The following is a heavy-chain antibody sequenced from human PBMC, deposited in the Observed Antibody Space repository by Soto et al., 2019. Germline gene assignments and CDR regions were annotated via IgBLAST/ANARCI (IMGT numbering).Heavy chain of an antibody. CDR1: GGSISSMGYY. D-gene: IGHD6-6*01. V-gene: IGHV4-39*01. Sequence: SQDLSLTCTVSGGSISSMGYYWCWIRQPPGEGLEWIGIVYYSGTTTYSPSLKSRVTISVDTSRTQFSLKLSSVTAADTAVYYCARYSSSAGWFDPWCQGTLVT. CDR2: VYYSGTT. J-gene: IGHJ5*02. CDR3: ARYSSSAGWFDP.